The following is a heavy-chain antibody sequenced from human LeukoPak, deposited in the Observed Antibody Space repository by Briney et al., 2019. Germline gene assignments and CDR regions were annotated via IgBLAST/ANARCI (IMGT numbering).Heavy chain of an antibody. CDR1: GFTFRTYG. Sequence: GGSLRLSCAASGFTFRTYGMHWVRQAPGKGLEWVTFIRYDGSDKFYADAVRGRFTISRDNSKNTLFLQLNSLRVEDTAVYYCAKRADYYDSSRALYDAFDLWGQGTMVTVSS. J-gene: IGHJ3*01. V-gene: IGHV3-30*02. CDR2: IRYDGSDK. D-gene: IGHD3-16*01. CDR3: AKRADYYDSSRALYDAFDL.